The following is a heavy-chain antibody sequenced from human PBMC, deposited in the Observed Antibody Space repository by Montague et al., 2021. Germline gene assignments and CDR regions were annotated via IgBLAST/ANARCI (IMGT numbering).Heavy chain of an antibody. J-gene: IGHJ6*03. CDR2: ISISGNII. CDR3: ARDVFGELFSYYYYYMDV. Sequence: SGAEVKKPGESLKISCKGSGYSFTNYWIGWVRQMPGKGLEWVSYISISGNIIYYADSVKGRFTISRDNAKNSLYLQMNSLRDEDTAVYFCARDVFGELFSYYYYYMDVWGKGTTVTVSS. CDR1: GYSFTNYW. D-gene: IGHD3-10*01. V-gene: IGHV3-48*02.